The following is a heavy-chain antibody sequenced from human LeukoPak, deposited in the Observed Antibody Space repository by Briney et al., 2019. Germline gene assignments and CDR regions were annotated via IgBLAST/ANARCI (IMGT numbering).Heavy chain of an antibody. CDR1: GYTFTCYY. CDR3: ARGAVGRYFDWLPIRAIFDY. CDR2: INPNSGGT. D-gene: IGHD3-9*01. J-gene: IGHJ4*02. Sequence: GASVKVSCKASGYTFTCYYMHWVRQAPGQGREGMGGINPNSGGTNYAQKFQGRVTMTRDTSISTAYMELSRLRSDDTAVYYCARGAVGRYFDWLPIRAIFDYWGQGTLVTVSS. V-gene: IGHV1-2*02.